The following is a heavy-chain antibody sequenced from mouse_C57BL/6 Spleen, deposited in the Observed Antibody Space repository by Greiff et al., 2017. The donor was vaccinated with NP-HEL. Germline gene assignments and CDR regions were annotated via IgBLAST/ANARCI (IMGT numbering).Heavy chain of an antibody. CDR3: ARSRYYGSSYYAMDY. CDR2: IDPSDSYT. V-gene: IGHV1-69*01. Sequence: QVQLQQPGAELVMPGASVKLSCKASGYTFTSYWMHWVKQRPGQGLEWIGEIDPSDSYTNYNQKFKGKSTLTVDKSSSTAYMQLSSLTSEDSAVYYCARSRYYGSSYYAMDYWGQGTSVTVSS. J-gene: IGHJ4*01. CDR1: GYTFTSYW. D-gene: IGHD1-1*01.